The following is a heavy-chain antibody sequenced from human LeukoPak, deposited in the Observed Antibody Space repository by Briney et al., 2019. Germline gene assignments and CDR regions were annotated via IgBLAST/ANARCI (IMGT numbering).Heavy chain of an antibody. D-gene: IGHD3-22*01. CDR3: ARNRNYYDSSGYYYYYRGLDV. Sequence: GGSLRLSCVASGFTFSSYWMSWVRQAPGKGLEWAANIKQDGSENYYVDSVKGRFTISRDNAKNSLYLQMNSLRVEDTAVYYCARNRNYYDSSGYYYYYRGLDVWGQGTTVTVSS. CDR1: GFTFSSYW. CDR2: IKQDGSEN. V-gene: IGHV3-7*01. J-gene: IGHJ6*02.